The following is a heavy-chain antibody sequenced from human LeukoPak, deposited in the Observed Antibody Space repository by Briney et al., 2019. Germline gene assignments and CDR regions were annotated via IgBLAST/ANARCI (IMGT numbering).Heavy chain of an antibody. CDR3: AIMVRGVLLHGY. CDR1: GYTFTSYD. Sequence: ASVKVSCKASGYTFTSYDINWVRQATGQGLEWMGWMNPNSGNTGYAQKFQGRVTMTRNTSISTAYMELSSLRSEDTAVYYCAIMVRGVLLHGYWGQGTLVTVSS. CDR2: MNPNSGNT. J-gene: IGHJ4*02. V-gene: IGHV1-8*01. D-gene: IGHD3-10*01.